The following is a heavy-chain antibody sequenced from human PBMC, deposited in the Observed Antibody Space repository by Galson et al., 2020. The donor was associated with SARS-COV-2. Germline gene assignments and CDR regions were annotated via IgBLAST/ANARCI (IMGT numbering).Heavy chain of an antibody. CDR3: ARILDPSKSRAFDY. J-gene: IGHJ4*02. V-gene: IGHV2-70*01. Sequence: SGPTLVKPTQTLTLTCTFSGFSLTTPEMCVGWIRQPPGKALEWLAFIDWDDEKFYSTSLETRLTVSKDTSRNQVVLTMTNMDPVDTATYYCARILDPSKSRAFDYWGQGVLVTVSS. CDR2: IDWDDEK. CDR1: GFSLTTPEMC. D-gene: IGHD1-1*01.